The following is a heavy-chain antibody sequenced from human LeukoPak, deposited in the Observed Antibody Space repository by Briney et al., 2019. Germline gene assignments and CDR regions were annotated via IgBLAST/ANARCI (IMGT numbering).Heavy chain of an antibody. CDR2: ISAFNGNT. CDR3: ARAPGDPIRPHGLDV. D-gene: IGHD4-17*01. J-gene: IGHJ6*02. CDR1: GYTFETSG. Sequence: ASVKVSCKASGYTFETSGFTWVRQAPGQGLEWIGCISAFNGNTHSAQKVQGRVTLTIATSTRTAYMDLRTLTSNDTAVYYCARAPGDPIRPHGLDVWGQGTAVIVSS. V-gene: IGHV1-18*04.